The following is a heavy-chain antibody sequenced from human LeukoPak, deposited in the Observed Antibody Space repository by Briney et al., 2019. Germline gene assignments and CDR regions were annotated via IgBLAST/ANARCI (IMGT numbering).Heavy chain of an antibody. J-gene: IGHJ4*02. CDR1: GFTFSSYS. CDR3: AKDTGAAAGPYYFDY. CDR2: ISSSSSYI. Sequence: GGSLRLSCSVSGFTFSSYSMNWVRLAPGKGLEWVSSISSSSSYIYYADSVKGRFTISRDNAKNSLYLQMNSLRAEDTAVYYCAKDTGAAAGPYYFDYWGQGTLVTVSS. V-gene: IGHV3-21*04. D-gene: IGHD6-13*01.